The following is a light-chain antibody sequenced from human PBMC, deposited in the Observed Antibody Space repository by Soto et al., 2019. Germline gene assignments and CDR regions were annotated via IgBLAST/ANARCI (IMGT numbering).Light chain of an antibody. CDR2: EVT. CDR1: NSDVGGFHL. Sequence: QSALTQPASVSGSPGQSITISCTGTNSDVGGFHLVSWYQQHPGKAPKLIIYEVTQRPSGVSNRFSGSKSGNTASLTISGLQAEDEADYYCCSYAGSSTWVFGGGTKVTVL. J-gene: IGLJ3*02. V-gene: IGLV2-23*02. CDR3: CSYAGSSTWV.